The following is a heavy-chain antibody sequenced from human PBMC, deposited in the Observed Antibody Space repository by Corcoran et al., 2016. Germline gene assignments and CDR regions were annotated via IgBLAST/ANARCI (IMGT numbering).Heavy chain of an antibody. CDR2: INAGNGNT. CDR1: GYTFTSYA. V-gene: IGHV1-3*05. J-gene: IGHJ3*02. Sequence: QLQLVQSGAKEKKPVASVKVSCKASGYTFTSYAMHWVRQAPGQRIEWMGWINAGNGNTKYSQKFQGRVTITMDTSAGTAYMELSSLRSEDTAVYYCASRIAVAHPRSCAFYIWGQGSMVTVSS. D-gene: IGHD6-19*01. CDR3: ASRIAVAHPRSCAFYI.